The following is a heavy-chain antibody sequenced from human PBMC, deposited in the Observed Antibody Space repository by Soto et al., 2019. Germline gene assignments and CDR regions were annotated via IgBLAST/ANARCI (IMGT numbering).Heavy chain of an antibody. CDR2: ISGSGGST. J-gene: IGHJ6*02. CDR1: GFTFSSYA. V-gene: IGHV3-23*01. Sequence: GSLRLSSAASGFTFSSYAMSWVRQAPGKGLEWVSAISGSGGSTYYADSVKGRFTISRDNSKNTLYLQMNSLRAEDTAVYYCAKDAEDGSSSWYRNYGMDVWGQGTTVTVSS. D-gene: IGHD6-13*01. CDR3: AKDAEDGSSSWYRNYGMDV.